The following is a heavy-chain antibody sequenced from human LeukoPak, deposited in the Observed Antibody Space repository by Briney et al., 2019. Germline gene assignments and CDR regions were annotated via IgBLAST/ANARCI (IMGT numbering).Heavy chain of an antibody. CDR3: ARGASGWTD. Sequence: ASVKVSCKASGYTFTSYGISWVRQAPGQGLEWMGWISAYNGNTNYAQKFQGRVTMTRDTSISTAYMELSRLRSDDTAVYYCARGASGWTDWGQGTLVAVSS. D-gene: IGHD6-19*01. CDR1: GYTFTSYG. J-gene: IGHJ4*02. V-gene: IGHV1-18*01. CDR2: ISAYNGNT.